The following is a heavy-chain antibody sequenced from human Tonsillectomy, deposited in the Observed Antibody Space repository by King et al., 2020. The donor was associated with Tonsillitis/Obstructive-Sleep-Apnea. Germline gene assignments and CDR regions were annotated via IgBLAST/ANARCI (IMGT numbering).Heavy chain of an antibody. V-gene: IGHV3-33*01. Sequence: VQLVESGGGVVQPGRSLRLSCAASGFTLSSFGIHWVRQAPGKGLEWVAVIWYDGTNKDYAESVKGRFTISRDNSENALYLQMNSLRDEDTALYYCARSQPGAYAFDIWGQGTMVTVSS. CDR1: GFTLSSFG. CDR3: ARSQPGAYAFDI. CDR2: IWYDGTNK. D-gene: IGHD7-27*01. J-gene: IGHJ3*02.